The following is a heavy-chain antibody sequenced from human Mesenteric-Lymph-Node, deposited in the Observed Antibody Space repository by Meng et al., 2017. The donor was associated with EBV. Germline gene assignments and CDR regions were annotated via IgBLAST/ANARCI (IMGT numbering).Heavy chain of an antibody. CDR2: INHSGST. D-gene: IGHD6-19*01. CDR3: ARVEQWLLYFDY. Sequence: QVQLKQWGAGLLKPSETLSPTCAVYGGSFSGYYWSWIRQPPGKGLEWIGEINHSGSTNYNPSLKSRVTISVDTSKNQFSLKLSSVAAADTAVYYCARVEQWLLYFDYWGQGTLVTVSS. CDR1: GGSFSGYY. V-gene: IGHV4-34*01. J-gene: IGHJ4*02.